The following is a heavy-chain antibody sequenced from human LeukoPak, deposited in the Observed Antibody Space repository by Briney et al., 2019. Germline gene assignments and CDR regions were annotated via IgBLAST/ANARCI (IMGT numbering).Heavy chain of an antibody. Sequence: SETLSITCTVSGGSISSGGYYWSWIRQHPGKGLEWIGYIYYSGSTYYNPSLKSRVTISVDTSKNQFSLKLSSVTAADTAVYYCARETHSSGYSPYFDYWGQGTLVTVSS. D-gene: IGHD3-22*01. CDR2: IYYSGST. V-gene: IGHV4-31*03. CDR3: ARETHSSGYSPYFDY. CDR1: GGSISSGGYY. J-gene: IGHJ4*02.